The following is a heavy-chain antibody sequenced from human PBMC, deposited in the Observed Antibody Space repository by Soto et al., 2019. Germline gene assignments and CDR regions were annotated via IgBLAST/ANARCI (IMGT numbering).Heavy chain of an antibody. Sequence: ASVKVSCKASGGTFSSYAISWVRQAPGQGLEWMGGIIPIFGTANYAQKFQGRVTITADESTSTAYMELSSLRSEDTAVYYCARRYYDSSGYRPFDYWGQGTLVTVSS. D-gene: IGHD3-22*01. CDR2: IIPIFGTA. CDR3: ARRYYDSSGYRPFDY. CDR1: GGTFSSYA. J-gene: IGHJ4*02. V-gene: IGHV1-69*13.